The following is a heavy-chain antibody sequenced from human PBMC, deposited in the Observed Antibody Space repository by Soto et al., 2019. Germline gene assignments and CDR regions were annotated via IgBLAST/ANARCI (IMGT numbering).Heavy chain of an antibody. V-gene: IGHV4-31*03. Sequence: QVQLRESGPGLVKPSQTLSLTCTVSGGSISSGGYYWSWIRQHPGTGLEWIGNIYSNGNTYYNPSLKSRFTISLDTSKNRFNLKLGSVTAADTAVYYCARVVGSGGSCRRIGWFVTLGQGTLETVSS. CDR3: ARVVGSGGSCRRIGWFVT. D-gene: IGHD2-15*01. J-gene: IGHJ5*02. CDR2: IYSNGNT. CDR1: GGSISSGGYY.